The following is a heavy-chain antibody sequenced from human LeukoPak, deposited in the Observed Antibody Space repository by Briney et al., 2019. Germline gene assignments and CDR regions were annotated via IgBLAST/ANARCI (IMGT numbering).Heavy chain of an antibody. CDR2: INPNSGGT. CDR1: GYTFTGYY. D-gene: IGHD2-2*01. CDR3: ARECRSTSCYGGGPYYYYYGMDV. J-gene: IGHJ6*02. V-gene: IGHV1-2*02. Sequence: ASVEVSCKASGYTFTGYYMHWVRQAPGQGLEWMGWINPNSGGTNYAQKFQGRVTMTRDTSISTAYMELSRLRSDDTAVYYCARECRSTSCYGGGPYYYYYGMDVWGQGTTVTVSS.